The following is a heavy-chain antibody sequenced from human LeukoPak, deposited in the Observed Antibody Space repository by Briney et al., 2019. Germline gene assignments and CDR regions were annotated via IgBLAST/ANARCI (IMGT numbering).Heavy chain of an antibody. CDR3: ARGGAGWYVSVFDP. D-gene: IGHD6-19*01. CDR2: TYYRTRWYF. J-gene: IGHJ5*02. CDR1: GDSVSNNGAP. V-gene: IGHV6-1*01. Sequence: SQTLSLTCAISGDSVSNNGAPWNWIRQSPSRGLEWLGRTYYRTRWYFDYAVSVRSRATINPDTSKNQFSLQLDSVTPEDTAVYYCARGGAGWYVSVFDPWGQGTLVTVSS.